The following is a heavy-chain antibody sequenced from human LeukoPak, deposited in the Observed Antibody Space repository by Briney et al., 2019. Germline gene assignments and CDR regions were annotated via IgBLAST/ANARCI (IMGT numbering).Heavy chain of an antibody. J-gene: IGHJ4*02. Sequence: ASVKVSCKASGYTFTSYGISWVRQAPGQGLEWMGWISAYNGNTNYAQKLQGRATMTTDTSTSTAYMDLRSLRSDDTAVYYCARDLSNDRAFDYWGQGTLVTVSS. CDR1: GYTFTSYG. D-gene: IGHD4-11*01. CDR2: ISAYNGNT. CDR3: ARDLSNDRAFDY. V-gene: IGHV1-18*01.